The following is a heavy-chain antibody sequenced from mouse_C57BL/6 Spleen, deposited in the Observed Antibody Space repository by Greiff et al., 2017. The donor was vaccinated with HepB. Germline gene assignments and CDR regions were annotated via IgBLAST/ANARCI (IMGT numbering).Heavy chain of an antibody. V-gene: IGHV1-50*01. CDR2: IDPSDSYT. Sequence: QVQLKQPGAELVKPGASVKLSCKASGYTFTSYWMQWVKQRPRQGLEWIGEIDPSDSYTNYNQKFKGKATLTVDTSSSTAYMQLSSLTSEDSAVYYCARGGSYYFDYWGQGTTLTVSS. CDR1: GYTFTSYW. CDR3: ARGGSYYFDY. J-gene: IGHJ2*01.